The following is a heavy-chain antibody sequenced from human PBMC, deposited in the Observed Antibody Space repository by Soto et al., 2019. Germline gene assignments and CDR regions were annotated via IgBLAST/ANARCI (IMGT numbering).Heavy chain of an antibody. CDR3: ARDSHVGSGWQLTADY. CDR2: IWYDGSNK. D-gene: IGHD6-19*01. CDR1: GFTFSSYG. V-gene: IGHV3-33*01. Sequence: PGGSLRRSCAASGFTFSSYGMHWVRQAPGKGLEWVAVIWYDGSNKYYAESVKGRFTISRDNSKNTLYLQMNNLRAEDTAVYYCARDSHVGSGWQLTADYWGQGTLVTVSS. J-gene: IGHJ4*02.